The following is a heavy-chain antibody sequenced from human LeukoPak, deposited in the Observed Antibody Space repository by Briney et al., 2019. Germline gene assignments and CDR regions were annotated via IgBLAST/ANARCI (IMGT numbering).Heavy chain of an antibody. CDR1: GFTFGDYA. CDR2: IRSKAYGGTT. CDR3: TRDSGSSAFDY. V-gene: IGHV3-49*03. Sequence: GRSLRLSCTASGFTFGDYAMSWFRQAPGKGLEWVGFIRSKAYGGTTEYAASVKGRFTISRDDSKSIAYLQMNSLKTEDTAVYYCTRDSGSSAFDYWGQGTLVTVSS. D-gene: IGHD6-6*01. J-gene: IGHJ4*02.